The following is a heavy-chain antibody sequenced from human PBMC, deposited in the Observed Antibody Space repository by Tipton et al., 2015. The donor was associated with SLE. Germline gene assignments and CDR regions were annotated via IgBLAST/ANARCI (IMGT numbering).Heavy chain of an antibody. CDR3: ARDAGYYDFWSGSSPFDY. J-gene: IGHJ4*02. CDR1: GDSFNGDY. V-gene: IGHV1-2*06. Sequence: QSGAEVKKPGASVKVSCKASGDSFNGDYIHWVRQAPGQGLEWMGRINPNSGGTNYAQKFQGRVTMTRDTSISTAYMDLSRLRSDDTAVYYCARDAGYYDFWSGSSPFDYWGQGTLVTVSS. D-gene: IGHD3-3*01. CDR2: INPNSGGT.